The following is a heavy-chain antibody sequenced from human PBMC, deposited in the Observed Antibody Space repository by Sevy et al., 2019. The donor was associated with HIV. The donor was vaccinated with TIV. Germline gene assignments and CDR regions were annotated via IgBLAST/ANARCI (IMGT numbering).Heavy chain of an antibody. D-gene: IGHD2-21*02. CDR2: SSGSGGST. CDR1: GFTFSSYA. Sequence: GGSLRLSCAASGFTFSSYAMSWVRQAPGKGLEWVSDSSGSGGSTYYADSVKGRFTISRDNSKNTLYLQMNSLRAEDTAVYYCAKAGIAYCGGDCYGPYYWGQGTLVTVSS. CDR3: AKAGIAYCGGDCYGPYY. J-gene: IGHJ4*02. V-gene: IGHV3-23*01.